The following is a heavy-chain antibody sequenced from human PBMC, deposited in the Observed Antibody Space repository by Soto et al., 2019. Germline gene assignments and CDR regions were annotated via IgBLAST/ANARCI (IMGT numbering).Heavy chain of an antibody. CDR2: IYYRGNA. CDR3: ARLEGLATTSYYFDF. J-gene: IGHJ4*02. Sequence: QLQLQESGPGLVKPSETLSLTCSVSDDSINSDKYYWGWIRQPPGKGLEWIGSIYYRGNAYYNPSLQTRVIISLDKSKSQFSLKLNSVTAADSAVYFCARLEGLATTSYYFDFWGPGALVTVSS. V-gene: IGHV4-39*01. CDR1: DDSINSDKYY. D-gene: IGHD3-9*01.